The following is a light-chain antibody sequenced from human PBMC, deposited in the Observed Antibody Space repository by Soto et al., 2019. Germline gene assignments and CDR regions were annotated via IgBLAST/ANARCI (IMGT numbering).Light chain of an antibody. Sequence: EIVMTQSPATLSVSPGERATLSCRASQSVSSNLAWYQQKPGQAPILLIFGASTRATGLPARFSGSGSGADFTLTISRLEPEDFAVYYCHQYGISPPVTFGQGTRLEIK. CDR3: HQYGISPPVT. CDR2: GAS. CDR1: QSVSSN. J-gene: IGKJ5*01. V-gene: IGKV3-15*01.